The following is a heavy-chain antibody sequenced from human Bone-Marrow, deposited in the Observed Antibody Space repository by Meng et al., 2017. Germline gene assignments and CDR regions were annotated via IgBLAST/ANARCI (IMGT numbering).Heavy chain of an antibody. J-gene: IGHJ4*02. CDR2: ISSSGSTI. D-gene: IGHD3-10*02. CDR1: GFTFSSYE. V-gene: IGHV3-48*03. CDR3: ARDLVFGELLGFDY. Sequence: GESLKISCAASGFTFSSYEMNWVRQAPGKGLEWVSYISSSGSTIYYADSVKGRFTISRDNAKNSLYLQMNSLRAEDTAVYYCARDLVFGELLGFDYWGQGTLVTVSS.